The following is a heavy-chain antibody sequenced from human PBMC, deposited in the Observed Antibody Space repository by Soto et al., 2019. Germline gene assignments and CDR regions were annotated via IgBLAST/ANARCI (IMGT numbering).Heavy chain of an antibody. J-gene: IGHJ3*02. CDR1: GGFVSSGSYY. D-gene: IGHD2-21*02. Sequence: QVQLQQWGAGLLKPSETLSLTCAVYGGFVSSGSYYWSWIRQPPGKGLEWIGEMSHSGGTHFNPSLRSRVTISVDTSKNQFSLKMSSVTAADTALYYCARVERGTAPTVVDAFEIWGPGTMVTVSS. CDR2: MSHSGGT. CDR3: ARVERGTAPTVVDAFEI. V-gene: IGHV4-34*01.